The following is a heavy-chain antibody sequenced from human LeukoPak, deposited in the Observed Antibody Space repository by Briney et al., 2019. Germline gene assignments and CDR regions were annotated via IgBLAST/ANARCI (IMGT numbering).Heavy chain of an antibody. V-gene: IGHV3-7*01. D-gene: IGHD3-10*01. CDR3: ARVRVREFYGMDV. Sequence: PGGSLGLSCAASGFTFSSYWMSWVRQAPGKGLEWVANIKEDGSEKYYVDSVKGRFTISRDNAKNSLYLQMNSLRAEDTAVYSCARVRVREFYGMDVWGQGTTVTVSS. J-gene: IGHJ6*02. CDR2: IKEDGSEK. CDR1: GFTFSSYW.